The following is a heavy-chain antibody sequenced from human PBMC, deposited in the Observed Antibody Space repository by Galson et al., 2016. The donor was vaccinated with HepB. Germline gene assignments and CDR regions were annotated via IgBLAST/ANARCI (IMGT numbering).Heavy chain of an antibody. CDR2: LYPSEGT. D-gene: IGHD6-19*01. J-gene: IGHJ6*03. CDR1: GGSIRSDYY. Sequence: LSLTCIVSGGSIRSDYYWGWIRQPPGRGLEWIGSLYPSEGTYYNPSLKSRVTISVDTSKNELSLRLNSVTAAATGVHYCAAGIVVAGKYYCYYMGVWGKGTTVTVSS. V-gene: IGHV4-38-2*02. CDR3: AAGIVVAGKYYCYYMGV.